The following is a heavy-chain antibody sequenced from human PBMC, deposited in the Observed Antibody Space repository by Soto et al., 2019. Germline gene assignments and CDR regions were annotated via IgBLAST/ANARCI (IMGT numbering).Heavy chain of an antibody. J-gene: IGHJ6*03. CDR3: ARGVQSMVRGAFSGGYNSYYYYMDV. D-gene: IGHD3-10*01. V-gene: IGHV1-3*01. CDR1: GYTFTSYA. CDR2: INAGNGNT. Sequence: ASVKVSCKASGYTFTSYAMHWVRQAPGQRLEWMGWINAGNGNTKYSQKFQGRVTITRDTSASTAYMELSSLRSEDMAVYYCARGVQSMVRGAFSGGYNSYYYYMDVWGKGTTVTVSS.